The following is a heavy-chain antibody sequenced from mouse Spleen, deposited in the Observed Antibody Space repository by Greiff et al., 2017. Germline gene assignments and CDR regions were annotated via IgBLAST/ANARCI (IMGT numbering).Heavy chain of an antibody. J-gene: IGHJ3*01. CDR3: ARIYYDYDGFAY. Sequence: VHLVESGAELVKPGASVKLSCKASGYTFTSYWMHWVKQRPGQGLEWIAMIHPNSGSTNYNEKFKSKATLTVDKSSSTAYMQLSSLTSEDSAVYYCARIYYDYDGFAYWGQGTLVTVSA. V-gene: IGHV1-64*01. D-gene: IGHD2-4*01. CDR2: IHPNSGST. CDR1: GYTFTSYW.